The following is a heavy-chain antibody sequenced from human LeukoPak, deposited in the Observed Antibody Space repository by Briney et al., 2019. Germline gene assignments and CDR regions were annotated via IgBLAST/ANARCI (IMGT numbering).Heavy chain of an antibody. CDR1: GFTFTTYW. Sequence: GGSLRLSCAASGFTFTTYWMGWVRQAPGKGLEWVAHIKQDGSEKYYVDSVKGRFTISRDNAKNSMYLQMNSLRVEDTAVYYCARGRWRFRLGGDYWGQGTLATVSS. J-gene: IGHJ4*02. CDR2: IKQDGSEK. CDR3: ARGRWRFRLGGDY. D-gene: IGHD3-16*01. V-gene: IGHV3-7*01.